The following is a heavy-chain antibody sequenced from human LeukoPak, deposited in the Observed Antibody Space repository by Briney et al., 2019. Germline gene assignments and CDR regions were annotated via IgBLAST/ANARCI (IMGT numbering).Heavy chain of an antibody. CDR2: ISSSGASK. CDR1: GFTFSSYW. D-gene: IGHD3-16*01. J-gene: IGHJ4*02. V-gene: IGHV3-23*01. Sequence: PGGSLRLSCAASGFTFSSYWMHWVRQAPGKGLEWVSAISSSGASKYYADSVKGRFTISRDNSKNTLYLQMNSLRAEDTAVYYCAKDLGSWKFGYGHYYFDYWGQGTLVTVSS. CDR3: AKDLGSWKFGYGHYYFDY.